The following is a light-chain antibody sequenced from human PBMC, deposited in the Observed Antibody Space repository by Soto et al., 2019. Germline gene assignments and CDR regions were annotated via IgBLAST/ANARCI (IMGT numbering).Light chain of an antibody. CDR2: RND. CDR3: AAWDDYLSAWV. Sequence: QSVLTQPPSASAAPGQRVTISCSGTISNIGDNHVSWYQQVPGKAPKLLIYRNDQRPSGVPDRFSGSKSGTSGSLAISGLRPEDEADYYCAAWDDYLSAWVFGGGTKLTVL. J-gene: IGLJ3*02. CDR1: ISNIGDNH. V-gene: IGLV1-47*01.